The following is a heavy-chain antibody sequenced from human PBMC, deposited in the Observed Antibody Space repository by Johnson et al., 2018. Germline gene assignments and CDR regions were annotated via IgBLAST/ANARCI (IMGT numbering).Heavy chain of an antibody. CDR2: IWYDGSNK. CDR1: GFTFSSYG. J-gene: IGHJ6*02. CDR3: ARVPITMERGRNYYYGMDV. V-gene: IGHV3-33*01. Sequence: QVQLVESGGGVVQPGRSLRLSCAASGFTFSSYGMHWVRQAPGKGLEWVAVIWYDGSNKYYADSVKGRFTISRDNSKNTLYLQMNSLRAEDTAVYYCARVPITMERGRNYYYGMDVWGQGTTVTVSS. D-gene: IGHD3-10*01.